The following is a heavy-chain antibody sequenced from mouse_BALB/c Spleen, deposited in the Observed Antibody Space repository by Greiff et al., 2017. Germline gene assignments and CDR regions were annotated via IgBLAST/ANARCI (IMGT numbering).Heavy chain of an antibody. J-gene: IGHJ3*01. CDR1: GYTFSSYW. D-gene: IGHD2-14*01. Sequence: QVQLKQSGAELMKPGASVKISCKATGYTFSSYWIEWVKQRPGHGLEWIGEILPGSGSTNYNEKFKGKATFTADTSSNTAYMQLSSLTSEDSAVYYCARGGEVRRAWFAYWGQGTLVTVSA. V-gene: IGHV1-9*01. CDR3: ARGGEVRRAWFAY. CDR2: ILPGSGST.